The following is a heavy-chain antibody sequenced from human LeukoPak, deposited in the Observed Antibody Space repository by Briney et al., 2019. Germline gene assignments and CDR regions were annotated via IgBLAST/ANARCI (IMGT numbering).Heavy chain of an antibody. D-gene: IGHD2-8*01. V-gene: IGHV4-39*07. CDR3: ARDWDAISNY. J-gene: IGHJ4*02. Sequence: WVRQAPGKGLEWIGSIYYSGSTYCNPSLKSRVTISVDTSKNQFSLKLSSVTAADTAVYYCARDWDAISNYWGQGTLVTVSS. CDR2: IYYSGST.